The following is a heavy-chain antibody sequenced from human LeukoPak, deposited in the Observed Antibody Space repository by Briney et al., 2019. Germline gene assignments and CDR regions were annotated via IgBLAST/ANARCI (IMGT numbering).Heavy chain of an antibody. D-gene: IGHD6-13*01. CDR3: ARAPLLIAAAGTGGMDAFDI. Sequence: SETLSLTCAVSGGSISSSNWWSWVRQPPGKGLEWIGEIYHSGSTNYNPSLKSRVTISVDKSKNQFSLKLSSVTAADTAVYYCARAPLLIAAAGTGGMDAFDIWGQGTMVTVSS. J-gene: IGHJ3*02. V-gene: IGHV4-4*02. CDR2: IYHSGST. CDR1: GGSISSSNW.